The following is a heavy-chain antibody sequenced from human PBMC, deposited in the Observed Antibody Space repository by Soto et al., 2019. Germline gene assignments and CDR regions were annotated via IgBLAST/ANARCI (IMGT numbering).Heavy chain of an antibody. J-gene: IGHJ3*02. CDR3: ARGMTTVTPDAFDI. D-gene: IGHD4-17*01. CDR2: VNPIVSMS. V-gene: IGHV1-69*04. Sequence: GASVKVSCKASGDTFNFYSINWVRQAPGLGLEWMGRVNPIVSMSNYAQKFQGRVTMTADKSTSTVYMELSSLRSEDTAVYYCARGMTTVTPDAFDIWGQGTMVTVSS. CDR1: GDTFNFYS.